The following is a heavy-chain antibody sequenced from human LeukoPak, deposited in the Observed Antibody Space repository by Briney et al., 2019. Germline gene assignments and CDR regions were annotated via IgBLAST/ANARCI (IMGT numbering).Heavy chain of an antibody. J-gene: IGHJ4*02. D-gene: IGHD2-2*02. Sequence: ASVKVSCKASGYTFTSYGISWVRQAPGQGLEWMVRIIPILGIANYAQKFQGRVTITADKSTSTAYMELSSLRSEDTAVYYCARLGIVVVPAAIEYGYFDYWGQGTLVTVSS. CDR1: GYTFTSYG. CDR3: ARLGIVVVPAAIEYGYFDY. CDR2: IIPILGIA. V-gene: IGHV1-69*04.